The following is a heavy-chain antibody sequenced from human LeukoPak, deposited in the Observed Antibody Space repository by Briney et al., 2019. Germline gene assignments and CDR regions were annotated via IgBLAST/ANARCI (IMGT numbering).Heavy chain of an antibody. V-gene: IGHV6-1*01. Sequence: SQTLSLTCAISGDSVSSISATWNWIRQSPSRGLEWLGRTYYRSAWHNDYAASVKSQITINPDTSKNQFFLQLNSVTLEDTAVYYCAKSAYFREYFDYWGQGILVTVSS. CDR1: GDSVSSISAT. CDR2: TYYRSAWHN. CDR3: AKSAYFREYFDY. D-gene: IGHD2-8*01. J-gene: IGHJ4*02.